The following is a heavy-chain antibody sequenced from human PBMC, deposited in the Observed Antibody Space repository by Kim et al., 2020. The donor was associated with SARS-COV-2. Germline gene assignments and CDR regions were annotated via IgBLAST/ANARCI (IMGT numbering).Heavy chain of an antibody. CDR3: AADPGYLRLGELSLRY. D-gene: IGHD3-16*02. CDR1: GFTFTSSA. J-gene: IGHJ4*02. Sequence: SVKVSCKASGFTFTSSAMQWVRQARGQRLEWIGWIVVGSGNTNYAQKFQERVTITRDMSTNTAYMELSSLRSEDTAVYYCAADPGYLRLGELSLRYWGQGTLVTVSS. CDR2: IVVGSGNT. V-gene: IGHV1-58*02.